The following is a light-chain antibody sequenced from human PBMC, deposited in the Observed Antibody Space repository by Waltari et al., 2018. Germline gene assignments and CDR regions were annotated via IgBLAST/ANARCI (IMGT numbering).Light chain of an antibody. J-gene: IGKJ1*01. V-gene: IGKV3-15*01. CDR2: GAS. CDR3: QQYDNWLGT. Sequence: EIVMTQSPATLSVFPGERATLSCRASQSIRSNLAWYQHKPGPAPRLLIYGASTRATGIPARFSGSGSGTEFTLTLSSLQSEDFAVYFCQQYDNWLGTFGQGTKVEIK. CDR1: QSIRSN.